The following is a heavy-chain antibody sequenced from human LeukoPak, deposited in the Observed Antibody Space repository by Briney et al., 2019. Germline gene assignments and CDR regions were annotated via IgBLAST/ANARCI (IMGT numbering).Heavy chain of an antibody. CDR1: GGSISSYY. V-gene: IGHV4-4*07. D-gene: IGHD2-2*01. CDR2: IYTSGST. J-gene: IGHJ6*03. CDR3: ARWVSSTSRILNYYYYYMDV. Sequence: PSETLSLTCTVSGGSISSYYWSWIRQPAGKGLEWIGRIYTSGSTNYNPSLKSRVTMSVDTSKNQFSLKLSSVTAADTAVYYCARWVSSTSRILNYYYYYMDVWGKGTTVTVSS.